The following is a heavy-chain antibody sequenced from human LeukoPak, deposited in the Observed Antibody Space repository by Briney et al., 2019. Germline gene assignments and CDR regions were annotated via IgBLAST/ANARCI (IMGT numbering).Heavy chain of an antibody. D-gene: IGHD3-22*01. CDR3: AKGEGGYYYDSSGYLRVSYFDY. CDR2: ISGSGGST. V-gene: IGHV3-23*01. Sequence: PGGSLRLSCAASGFTFSSYAMSWVRQAPGKGLEWVSSISGSGGSTYYADSVKGRLTISRDNSKNTLYLQMNSLRAEDTAVYYCAKGEGGYYYDSSGYLRVSYFDYWGQGTLVTVSS. J-gene: IGHJ4*02. CDR1: GFTFSSYA.